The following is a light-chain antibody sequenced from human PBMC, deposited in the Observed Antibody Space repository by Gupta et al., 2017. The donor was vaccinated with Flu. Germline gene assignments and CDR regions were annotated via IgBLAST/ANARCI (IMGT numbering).Light chain of an antibody. Sequence: QSALTQPPSVSGSPGQSITISCTGTSSDIGSYKYISWYQQHPGKAPKNIIYEVSHRPSGVSNRFSASKSGNTASLTISGLQAEDEADYYCSSYTTSSTWVFGGGTKLTVL. CDR3: SSYTTSSTWV. V-gene: IGLV2-14*01. J-gene: IGLJ3*02. CDR1: SSDIGSYKY. CDR2: EVS.